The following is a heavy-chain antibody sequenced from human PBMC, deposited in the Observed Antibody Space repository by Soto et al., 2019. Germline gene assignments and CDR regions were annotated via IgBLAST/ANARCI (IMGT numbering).Heavy chain of an antibody. J-gene: IGHJ6*02. CDR1: GFTFSSYA. V-gene: IGHV3-23*01. CDR3: AKASTLSANYYYYGMDV. Sequence: GGSLRLSCAASGFTFSSYAMSWVRQAPGKGLEWVSAISGSGGSTYYADSVKGRFTISRDNSKNTLYLQMNSLRAEDTAVYYCAKASTLSANYYYYGMDVWGQGTTVTVSS. CDR2: ISGSGGST.